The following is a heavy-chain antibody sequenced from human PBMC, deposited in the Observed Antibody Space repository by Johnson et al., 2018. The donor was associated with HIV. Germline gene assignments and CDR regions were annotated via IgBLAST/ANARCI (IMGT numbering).Heavy chain of an antibody. V-gene: IGHV3-30*04. CDR1: GFTFNSYA. J-gene: IGHJ3*02. CDR3: ARDRIVGADYDAFDI. CDR2: ISYDGSNK. Sequence: QVQLVESGGGLVKPGGSLRLSCAASGFTFNSYAMHWVRQAPGKGLEWVAVISYDGSNKYYADSVKGRFTISRDNSKNTPYLQMNSLRAEDTAVYHCARDRIVGADYDAFDIWGQGTMVTVSS. D-gene: IGHD1-26*01.